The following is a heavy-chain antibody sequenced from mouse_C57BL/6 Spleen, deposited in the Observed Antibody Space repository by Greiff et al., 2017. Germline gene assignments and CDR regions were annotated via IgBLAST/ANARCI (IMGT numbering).Heavy chain of an antibody. CDR1: GYSFTDYN. V-gene: IGHV1-39*01. CDR3: ARSATVVATEDAMDY. D-gene: IGHD1-1*01. Sequence: VQLQQSGPELVKPGASVKISCKASGYSFTDYNMNWVKQSNGKSLEWIGVINPNYGTTSYNQKFKGKATWTVDQSSSTAYMQLNSRTSEDSAVYYCARSATVVATEDAMDYWGQGTSDTVSS. J-gene: IGHJ4*01. CDR2: INPNYGTT.